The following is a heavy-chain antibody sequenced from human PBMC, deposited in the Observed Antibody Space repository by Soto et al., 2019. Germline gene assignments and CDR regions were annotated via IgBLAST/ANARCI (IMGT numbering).Heavy chain of an antibody. D-gene: IGHD1-26*01. J-gene: IGHJ5*02. CDR1: GGSISSGGYS. Sequence: PSETLSLTCAVSGGSISSGGYSWSWIRQPPGKGLEWIGYIYHSGSTYYNPSLKSRVTISVDRSKNQFSLKLSSVTAADTAVYFCARENTSYYRWFDSWGQGTLVTVSS. CDR2: IYHSGST. CDR3: ARENTSYYRWFDS. V-gene: IGHV4-30-2*01.